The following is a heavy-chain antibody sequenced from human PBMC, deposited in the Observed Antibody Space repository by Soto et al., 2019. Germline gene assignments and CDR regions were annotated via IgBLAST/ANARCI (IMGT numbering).Heavy chain of an antibody. CDR1: GGSISSYY. CDR2: IYYSGST. V-gene: IGHV4-59*01. Sequence: SETLSLTCTVSGGSISSYYWSWIRQPPGKGLEWIGYIYYSGSTNYNPSLKSRVTISVDTSKNQFSLKRSSVTAADTAVYYCAREGLDYDYVWGSYRYAFDIWGQGTMVTVSS. CDR3: AREGLDYDYVWGSYRYAFDI. J-gene: IGHJ3*02. D-gene: IGHD3-16*02.